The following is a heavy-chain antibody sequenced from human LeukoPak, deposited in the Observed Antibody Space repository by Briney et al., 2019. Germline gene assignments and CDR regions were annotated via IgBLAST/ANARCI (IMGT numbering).Heavy chain of an antibody. CDR2: LFYSGST. J-gene: IGHJ4*02. D-gene: IGHD3-10*01. V-gene: IGHV4-59*01. CDR1: GGSFSDYY. CDR3: ATVAVIRGVTYFDY. Sequence: PSETLSLTCAVYGGSFSDYYWSWIRQPPGKGLEWIAYLFYSGSTDYNPSLESRVTISVDTSKNQFSLKLRSVTAADTAVYYCATVAVIRGVTYFDYWGQGTLVTVSS.